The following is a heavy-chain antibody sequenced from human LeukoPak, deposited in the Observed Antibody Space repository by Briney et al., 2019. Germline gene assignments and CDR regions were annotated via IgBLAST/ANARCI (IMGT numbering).Heavy chain of an antibody. CDR3: ARSSGYYLVSDAFDI. Sequence: GGSLRLSCAASGFNFFTYGMHWVRQAPGKGLEWVAVIWYDGSNKYYADSVKGRFTISRDNAKNSLYLQMDSLRDEDTALYYCARSSGYYLVSDAFDIWGQGTMVTVSS. V-gene: IGHV3-33*01. D-gene: IGHD3-22*01. J-gene: IGHJ3*02. CDR1: GFNFFTYG. CDR2: IWYDGSNK.